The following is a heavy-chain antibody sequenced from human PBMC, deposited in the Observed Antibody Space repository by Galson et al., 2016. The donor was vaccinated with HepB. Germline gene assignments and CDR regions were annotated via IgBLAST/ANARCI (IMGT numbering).Heavy chain of an antibody. J-gene: IGHJ4*02. CDR3: ARVGTGYEYVY. D-gene: IGHD5-12*01. Sequence: SLRLSCAVSGFTFSSYAMHWVRQAPGKGLEWVASISSTSAYIHYADSVKGRFTVSRDNAQNSLYLVMSSLRIEDTAVYYCARVGTGYEYVYWGQGTLVSVAS. CDR2: ISSTSAYI. V-gene: IGHV3-21*01. CDR1: GFTFSSYA.